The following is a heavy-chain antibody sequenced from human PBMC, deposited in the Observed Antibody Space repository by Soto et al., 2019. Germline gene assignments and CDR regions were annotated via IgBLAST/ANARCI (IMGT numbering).Heavy chain of an antibody. Sequence: SETLSLTCTVSGGSISSYYWSCIRQPPGKGLEWIGYIYYSGSTNYNPSLKSRVTISVDTSKNQFSLKLSSVTAADTAVYYCARDVGFGENNWFDPWGQGTLVTVS. V-gene: IGHV4-59*01. CDR3: ARDVGFGENNWFDP. CDR2: IYYSGST. D-gene: IGHD3-10*01. J-gene: IGHJ5*02. CDR1: GGSISSYY.